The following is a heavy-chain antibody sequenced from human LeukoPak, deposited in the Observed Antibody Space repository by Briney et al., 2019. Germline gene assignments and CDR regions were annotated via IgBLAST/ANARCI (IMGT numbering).Heavy chain of an antibody. J-gene: IGHJ4*02. V-gene: IGHV3-53*01. D-gene: IGHD4-17*01. CDR1: GFTVSSNY. CDR3: AREVDYGDYYFDY. Sequence: GGSLRLSCAASGFTVSSNYMSWVRQAPGKGLEGVSVIYSGGSTYYADSVTGRFTISRDNSKNTLYLQMNSLRAEDTAVYYCAREVDYGDYYFDYWGQGTLVTVSS. CDR2: IYSGGST.